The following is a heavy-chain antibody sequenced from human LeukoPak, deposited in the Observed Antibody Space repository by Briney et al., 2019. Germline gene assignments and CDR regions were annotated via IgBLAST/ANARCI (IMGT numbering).Heavy chain of an antibody. CDR2: ISGSGGST. CDR1: GFTFSSYA. CDR3: AKDPAGNTANDFDY. Sequence: GSLRLSCAASGFTFSSYAMSCVRQAPGKGLGWVSAISGSGGSTYYADSVKGRFTISRDNSKNTLYLQMNSLRAEDTAVYYCAKDPAGNTANDFDYWGQGTLVTVSS. J-gene: IGHJ4*02. D-gene: IGHD5-18*01. V-gene: IGHV3-23*01.